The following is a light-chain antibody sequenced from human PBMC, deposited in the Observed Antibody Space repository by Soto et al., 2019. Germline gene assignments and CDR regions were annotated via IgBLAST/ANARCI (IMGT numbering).Light chain of an antibody. Sequence: EIVLTQSPGTLSLSPGERATLSCRASQTVRSSYLAWYQQKPGQAPRLLISGASGRATGIPDRFSGSGSGTDFTLTLSRLEPEDFAVYYCQQYSDLVVTFGQGTKLEI. CDR1: QTVRSSY. V-gene: IGKV3-20*01. CDR3: QQYSDLVVT. CDR2: GAS. J-gene: IGKJ2*01.